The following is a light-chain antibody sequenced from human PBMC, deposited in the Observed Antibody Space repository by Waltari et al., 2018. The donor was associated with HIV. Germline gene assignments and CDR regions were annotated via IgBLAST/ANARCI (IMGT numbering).Light chain of an antibody. Sequence: QSVLTQPPSVSGAPGQRVTISCTGSSSNLGAGYDVHWYQQTPGTAPKLLIYANINRPSGVPDRFSGSKSGSSASLAITGLQAEDEAHYYCQSFDSSLTTSGVIFGGGTKLTVL. CDR2: ANI. J-gene: IGLJ2*01. V-gene: IGLV1-40*01. CDR1: SSNLGAGYD. CDR3: QSFDSSLTTSGVI.